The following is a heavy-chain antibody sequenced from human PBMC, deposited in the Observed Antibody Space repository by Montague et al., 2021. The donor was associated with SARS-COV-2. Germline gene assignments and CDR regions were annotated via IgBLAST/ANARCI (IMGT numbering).Heavy chain of an antibody. CDR2: IYYSGST. V-gene: IGHV4-59*08. J-gene: IGHJ3*02. Sequence: SETLSLTCTVSGVSISSYYWTWIRQPPGKGLEWIGFIYYSGSTNYNPSLKSRVTISVDTSKNQFSLKLSSVTAADTAVYYCAKQALTRYCTGTTCFGAAFDXWGQGTMVTVSS. CDR3: AKQALTRYCTGTTCFGAAFDX. D-gene: IGHD2-2*01. CDR1: GVSISSYY.